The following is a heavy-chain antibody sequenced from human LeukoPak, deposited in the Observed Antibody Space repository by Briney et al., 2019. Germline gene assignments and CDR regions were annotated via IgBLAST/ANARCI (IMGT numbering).Heavy chain of an antibody. CDR1: GFTFTDYW. D-gene: IGHD6-13*01. CDR3: AREPAVSSSWYEGYYYYYYMDV. V-gene: IGHV3-11*04. J-gene: IGHJ6*03. Sequence: PGGSLRLSCAASGFTFTDYWMSWIRQAPGKGLEWISYISISGGTIYYADSVKGRFTISRDNSKNTLYLQMNSLRAEDTAVYYCAREPAVSSSWYEGYYYYYYMDVWGKGTTVTVSS. CDR2: ISISGGTI.